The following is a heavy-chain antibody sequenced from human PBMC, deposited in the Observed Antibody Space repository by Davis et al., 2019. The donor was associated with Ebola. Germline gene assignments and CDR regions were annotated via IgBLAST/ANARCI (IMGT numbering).Heavy chain of an antibody. Sequence: AASVKVSCKASGGTFSSYAISWVRQAPGQGLEWMGGIIPIFGTANYAQKFQGRVTITADKSTSTAYMELSSLRSEDTAVYYCARDLTYYYDSSGYYSDKSLDYWGQGTLVTVSS. V-gene: IGHV1-69*06. D-gene: IGHD3-22*01. CDR3: ARDLTYYYDSSGYYSDKSLDY. J-gene: IGHJ4*02. CDR2: IIPIFGTA. CDR1: GGTFSSYA.